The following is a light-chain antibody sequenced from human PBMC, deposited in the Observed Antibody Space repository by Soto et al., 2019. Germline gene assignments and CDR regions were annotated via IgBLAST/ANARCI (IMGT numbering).Light chain of an antibody. CDR1: QTISAY. Sequence: DVQMTQSPPSLSASVGDRVTITCRASQTISAYLNWYQQKPGQAPKLLIYGASNLQSGVPLRFSGSGSGTEFTLTIISLQPEDYAMYYCQQSYNTPRTFVQGTKVDIK. V-gene: IGKV1-39*01. J-gene: IGKJ1*01. CDR3: QQSYNTPRT. CDR2: GAS.